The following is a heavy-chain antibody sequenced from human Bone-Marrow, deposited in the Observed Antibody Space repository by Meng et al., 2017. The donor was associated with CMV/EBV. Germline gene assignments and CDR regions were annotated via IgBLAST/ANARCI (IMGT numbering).Heavy chain of an antibody. V-gene: IGHV4-39*07. D-gene: IGHD2-8*01. CDR3: ARVGYCTNGLCLYPSFFDY. Sequence: SETLSLTCTVSGGAISSTSYYWGWIRQPPGKGLEWIGSIFYSGSTYYNPSLKSRVTISVDTSKNQFSLKLSSVTAADTAVYYCARVGYCTNGLCLYPSFFDYWGQGTLVTVSS. CDR2: IFYSGST. CDR1: GGAISSTSYY. J-gene: IGHJ4*02.